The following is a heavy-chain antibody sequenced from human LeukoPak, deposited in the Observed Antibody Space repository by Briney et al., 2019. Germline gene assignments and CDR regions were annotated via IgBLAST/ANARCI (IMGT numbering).Heavy chain of an antibody. D-gene: IGHD3-22*01. CDR3: ARARYYYDSSGYSVDY. CDR1: GGSFSGYY. J-gene: IGHJ4*02. Sequence: SETLSLTCAVYGGSFSGYYWSWIRQPPGKGLEWIGEINHSGSTNYNPSLKSRVTISVDTSKNQFSLKLSSVTAADTAVYYCARARYYYDSSGYSVDYWGQGTLVTVSS. CDR2: INHSGST. V-gene: IGHV4-34*01.